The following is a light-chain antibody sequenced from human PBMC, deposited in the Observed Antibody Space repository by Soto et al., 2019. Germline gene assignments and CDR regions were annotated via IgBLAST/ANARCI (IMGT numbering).Light chain of an antibody. CDR1: QSISSS. J-gene: IGKJ1*01. Sequence: DIQMTQSPSSLSASVRDRVTITCRASQSISSSLNWYQQKPGKAPKLLIYAASSLQSGVPSRFSGNGSGTNFTLTISSLQPEDFATYYCQQSYSTPRTFGQGTKVEIK. CDR2: AAS. V-gene: IGKV1-39*01. CDR3: QQSYSTPRT.